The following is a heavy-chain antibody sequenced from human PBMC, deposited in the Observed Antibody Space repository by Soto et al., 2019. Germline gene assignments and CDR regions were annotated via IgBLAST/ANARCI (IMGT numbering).Heavy chain of an antibody. V-gene: IGHV3-30*18. Sequence: HPGGSLRLSCVTSGFIFRNYGMHWVRQAPGKGLEWVAVISYDGSNRYYGDSVKGRFTISRYSSKNSVFLQMNSLRAEDTGVYYCAKSPQHGDFDYVDYWGQGTLVTVSS. CDR1: GFIFRNYG. CDR2: ISYDGSNR. D-gene: IGHD4-17*01. J-gene: IGHJ4*02. CDR3: AKSPQHGDFDYVDY.